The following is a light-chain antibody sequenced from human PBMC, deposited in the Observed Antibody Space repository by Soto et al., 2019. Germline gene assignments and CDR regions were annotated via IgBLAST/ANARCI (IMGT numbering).Light chain of an antibody. CDR2: DAA. Sequence: EIVLTQSPATLSLSPGERATLSCRASQSVSSYLAWYQQKPGQAPRLLIYDAAKRATGIPGRFSGSGFGTDYTLTISSLEREDFAVYYCQQRSKWRTFGQGTKVEIK. V-gene: IGKV3-11*01. CDR3: QQRSKWRT. J-gene: IGKJ1*01. CDR1: QSVSSY.